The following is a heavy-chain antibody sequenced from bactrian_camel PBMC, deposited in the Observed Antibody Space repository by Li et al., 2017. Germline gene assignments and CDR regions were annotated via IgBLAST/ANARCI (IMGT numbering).Heavy chain of an antibody. Sequence: HVQLVESGGGLVQPGGSLRLSCSASGFAFDIYWMYWVRQAPGKGFEWVSSIRSGGGTTYYADSVKGRFTISRDNAKNTLYLQLNSLKTEDTAMYYCAKLVSNYWGQGTQVTVS. D-gene: IGHD5*01. CDR3: AKLVSNY. CDR1: GFAFDIYW. J-gene: IGHJ4*01. CDR2: IRSGGGTT. V-gene: IGHV3S1*01.